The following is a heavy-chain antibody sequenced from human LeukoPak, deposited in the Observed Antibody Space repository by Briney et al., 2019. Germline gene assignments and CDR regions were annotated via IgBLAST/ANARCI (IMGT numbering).Heavy chain of an antibody. Sequence: GGSLRLSCAASGFTLSSYSMNWVRRAPGKGLEWVSSISSSSSYIYYADSVKGRFTISRDNAKNSLYLQMNSLRAEDTAVYYCARLSDTTVTNSYWGQGTLVTVSS. J-gene: IGHJ4*02. CDR3: ARLSDTTVTNSY. V-gene: IGHV3-21*01. CDR1: GFTLSSYS. CDR2: ISSSSSYI. D-gene: IGHD4-17*01.